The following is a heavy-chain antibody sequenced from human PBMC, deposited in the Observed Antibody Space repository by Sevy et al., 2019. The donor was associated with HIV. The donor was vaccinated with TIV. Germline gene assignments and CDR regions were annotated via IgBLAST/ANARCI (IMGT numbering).Heavy chain of an antibody. CDR3: EKEDCSGGSCYGGFDY. Sequence: GGSLRLSCAASGFTFSSHAMSWVRQAPGKGLEWVSAISGSGGSTYYADSVKGRFTISRDNSKNTLYLQMSSLRAEDTDVYYCEKEDCSGGSCYGGFDYWGQGTLVTVSS. V-gene: IGHV3-23*01. D-gene: IGHD2-15*01. CDR2: ISGSGGST. CDR1: GFTFSSHA. J-gene: IGHJ4*02.